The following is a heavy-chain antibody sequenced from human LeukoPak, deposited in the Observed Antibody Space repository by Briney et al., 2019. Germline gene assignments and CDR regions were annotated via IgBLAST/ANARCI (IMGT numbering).Heavy chain of an antibody. Sequence: GGSLRLSCAVSGIIFSDYWMSWVRQAPGKGLEWVANIKHDSSEKYYVDSVKGRFTISRDNAKNSLYLQMNSLRAEDTAVYYCVNDLARRGGYWGQGTLVTVSS. V-gene: IGHV3-7*01. CDR1: GIIFSDYW. D-gene: IGHD3-16*01. CDR3: VNDLARRGGY. J-gene: IGHJ4*02. CDR2: IKHDSSEK.